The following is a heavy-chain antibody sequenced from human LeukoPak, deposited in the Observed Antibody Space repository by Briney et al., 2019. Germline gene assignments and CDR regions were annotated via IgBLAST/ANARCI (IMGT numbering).Heavy chain of an antibody. J-gene: IGHJ3*02. CDR2: IYPGDSDT. CDR3: ARRITIFGVVRKFVVFDI. D-gene: IGHD3-3*01. Sequence: GESLKISCKGSGYSFTSYWIGWVRQMPGKGLEWMGIIYPGDSDTRYGPSFQGRVTISADKSISTAYLQWSSLKASDTAMYYCARRITIFGVVRKFVVFDIWGQGTMVTVSS. V-gene: IGHV5-51*01. CDR1: GYSFTSYW.